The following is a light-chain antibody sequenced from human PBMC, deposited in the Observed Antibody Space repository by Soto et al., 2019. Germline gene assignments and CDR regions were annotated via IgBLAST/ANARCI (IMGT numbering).Light chain of an antibody. Sequence: QSVLTQPPSASGSPGQSVTISCTGTSSDVGGYNYVSWYQQHPGKAPKLMIYEVSKRPSGVPDRFSGSKSDNTAYLTVSGLQAEDEAEYYCISYAGSDNFVFGTGTKVTVL. CDR3: ISYAGSDNFV. J-gene: IGLJ1*01. CDR1: SSDVGGYNY. CDR2: EVS. V-gene: IGLV2-8*01.